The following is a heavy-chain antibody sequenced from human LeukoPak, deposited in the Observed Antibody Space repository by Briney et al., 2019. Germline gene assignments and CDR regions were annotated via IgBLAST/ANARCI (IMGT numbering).Heavy chain of an antibody. Sequence: SETLSLTCSVSGDSINGYYWSWVRQPPGKGLEWIGYIYYSGSTNYNPSLKSRVTISVDTSKNQFSLKLSSVTAADTAVYYCARGSGWYNYWGQGTLVTVSS. J-gene: IGHJ4*02. CDR1: GDSINGYY. CDR2: IYYSGST. D-gene: IGHD6-19*01. V-gene: IGHV4-59*01. CDR3: ARGSGWYNY.